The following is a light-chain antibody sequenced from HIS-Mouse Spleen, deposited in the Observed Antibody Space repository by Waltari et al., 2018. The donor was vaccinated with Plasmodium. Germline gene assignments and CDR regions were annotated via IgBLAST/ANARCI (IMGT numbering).Light chain of an antibody. CDR1: SSDVGGYNY. Sequence: QSALTQPRSVSGSPGQSVTISCTGTSSDVGGYNYVSWYPQHPGKAPKLLIYDVSKRPSGVPDRFSGSKSGNPASLTISGLQAEDEADYYCCSYAGSYTYVFGTGTKVTVL. CDR3: CSYAGSYTYV. CDR2: DVS. J-gene: IGLJ1*01. V-gene: IGLV2-11*01.